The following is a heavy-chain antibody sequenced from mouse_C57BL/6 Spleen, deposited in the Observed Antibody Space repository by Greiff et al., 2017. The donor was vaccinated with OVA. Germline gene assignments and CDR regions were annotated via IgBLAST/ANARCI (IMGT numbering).Heavy chain of an antibody. V-gene: IGHV1-82*01. CDR1: GYAFSSSW. J-gene: IGHJ3*01. CDR3: ARYDGRAWFAY. Sequence: QVQLKESGPELVKPGASVKISCKASGYAFSSSWMNWVKQRPGKGLEWIGRIYPGDGDTNYNGKFKGKATLTADKSSSTAYMQLSSLTAEDSAVCVCARYDGRAWFAYWGQGTLVTVSA. D-gene: IGHD2-3*01. CDR2: IYPGDGDT.